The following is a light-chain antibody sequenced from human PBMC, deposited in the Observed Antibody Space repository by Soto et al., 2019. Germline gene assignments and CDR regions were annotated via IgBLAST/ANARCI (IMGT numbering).Light chain of an antibody. CDR1: QSISNW. J-gene: IGKJ1*01. CDR3: QQYNSYSWT. Sequence: DIQMTQSPSTLSASVGDRVTITCRASQSISNWLAWYQQKPGKAPKTLIYDASILESGVPSRFSGSGSGSEFTLTISSLQPDDFATYYCQQYNSYSWTFGPGTKVDIK. CDR2: DAS. V-gene: IGKV1-5*01.